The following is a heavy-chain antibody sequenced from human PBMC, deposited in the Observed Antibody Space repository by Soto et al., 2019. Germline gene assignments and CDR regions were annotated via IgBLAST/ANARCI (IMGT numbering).Heavy chain of an antibody. CDR2: IGGNGITT. J-gene: IGHJ4*02. V-gene: IGHV3-23*04. D-gene: IGHD2-15*01. CDR3: AKSSRYCGGCGCFYYVDY. CDR1: GFSIGSYA. Sequence: EVQLVESGGGLVQPGGSLRLSCAASGFSIGSYAWSWVRQAPGKGLDWVSTIGGNGITTFYADAAKGRFTISIYISSNKVFLQMSSLRAEATALSYYAKSSRYCGGCGCFYYVDYLGQGTLVTVSP.